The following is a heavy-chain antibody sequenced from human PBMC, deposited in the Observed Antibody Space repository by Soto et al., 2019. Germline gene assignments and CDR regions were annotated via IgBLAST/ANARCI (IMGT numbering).Heavy chain of an antibody. V-gene: IGHV3-30*03. CDR1: GFTSSNYV. J-gene: IGHJ6*02. CDR2: ISYDGSNK. CDR3: ARGDPYYGMDV. Sequence: QVQLVESGGGVVQPGRSLRLSCEASGFTSSNYVMHWVRQAPGKGQDWVAAISYDGSNKHYADSVKGRFTISRDNSKNTLYLEMNSLRGEDTAVYSCARGDPYYGMDVWSQGTTVTVSS.